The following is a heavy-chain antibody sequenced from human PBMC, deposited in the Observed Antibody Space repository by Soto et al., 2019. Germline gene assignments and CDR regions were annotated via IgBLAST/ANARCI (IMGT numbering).Heavy chain of an antibody. CDR1: GFNFPTFW. Sequence: GESLKISCKHSGFNFPTFWIAWVHQMPGKGLEWMGTIYPDDSDTRYSPSFQGQVTISADKSIQTAYLQWGSLKASDSALYYCSRGRYGNQPGVLAVWGQGTPDIVSS. J-gene: IGHJ1*01. CDR2: IYPDDSDT. V-gene: IGHV5-51*07. D-gene: IGHD1-26*01. CDR3: SRGRYGNQPGVLAV.